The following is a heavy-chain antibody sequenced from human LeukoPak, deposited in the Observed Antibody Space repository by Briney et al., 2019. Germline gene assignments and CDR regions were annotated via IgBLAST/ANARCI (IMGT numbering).Heavy chain of an antibody. Sequence: SETLSLTCAVYGGSFSGYYWSWIRQPPGKGLEWIGEINHSGSTNYNPSLKSRVTISVDTSKNQFSLKLSSVTAADTAVYYCAREGGGYCSSTSCYEGYYYYMDVWGKGTTVTISS. CDR3: AREGGGYCSSTSCYEGYYYYMDV. V-gene: IGHV4-34*01. CDR2: INHSGST. D-gene: IGHD2-2*01. J-gene: IGHJ6*03. CDR1: GGSFSGYY.